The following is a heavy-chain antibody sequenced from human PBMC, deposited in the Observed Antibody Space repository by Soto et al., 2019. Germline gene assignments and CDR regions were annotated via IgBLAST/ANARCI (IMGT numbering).Heavy chain of an antibody. J-gene: IGHJ3*02. CDR2: IYYSGST. D-gene: IGHD3-22*01. Sequence: QVQLQESGPGLVKPSETLPLTCTVSGGSISSYYWSWIRQPPGKGLEWIGYIYYSGSTNYNPSLKSRATISVETSKNQFSLKLSSVTAADTAVYYCARHTMIVVVGAFDTWGQGTMVTVSS. V-gene: IGHV4-59*08. CDR3: ARHTMIVVVGAFDT. CDR1: GGSISSYY.